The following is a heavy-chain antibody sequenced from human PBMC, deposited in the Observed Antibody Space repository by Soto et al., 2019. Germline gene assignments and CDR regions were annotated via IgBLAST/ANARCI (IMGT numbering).Heavy chain of an antibody. J-gene: IGHJ6*02. Sequence: SVKVSCKASGGTFSSYAISWVRQAPGQGLEWMGGIIPMFGTSNYAHKFQGRVTITADESTSTSDMELSSLRSEDTAMYYCARHPYGDYDAMYVWGQGTTVTVSS. CDR3: ARHPYGDYDAMYV. CDR2: IIPMFGTS. CDR1: GGTFSSYA. V-gene: IGHV1-69*13. D-gene: IGHD4-17*01.